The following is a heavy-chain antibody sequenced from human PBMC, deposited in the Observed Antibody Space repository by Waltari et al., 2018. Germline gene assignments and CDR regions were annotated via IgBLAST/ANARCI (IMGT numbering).Heavy chain of an antibody. CDR3: ARDRGSWYYFDY. CDR1: GYTFTSYG. D-gene: IGHD6-13*01. Sequence: QVQLVQSGAEVKKPGASVKVSCKASGYTFTSYGISWVRQAPGQGLEWMGWIIPILGIANYAQKFQGRVTITADKSTSTAYMELSSLRSEDTAVYYCARDRGSWYYFDYWGQGTLVTVSS. CDR2: IIPILGIA. V-gene: IGHV1-69*10. J-gene: IGHJ4*02.